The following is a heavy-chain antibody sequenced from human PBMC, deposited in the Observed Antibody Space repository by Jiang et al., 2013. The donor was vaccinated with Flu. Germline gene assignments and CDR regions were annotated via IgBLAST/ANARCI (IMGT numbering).Heavy chain of an antibody. CDR1: GFSLSTSGVG. Sequence: KPTQTLTLTCTFSGFSLSTSGVGVGWIRQPPGKALEWLALIYWDDDKRYSPSLKSRLTITKDTSKNQVVLTMTNMDPVDTATYYCAHRLNWNYALDYWGQGTPVTVSS. V-gene: IGHV2-5*02. J-gene: IGHJ4*02. D-gene: IGHD1-7*01. CDR2: IYWDDDK. CDR3: AHRLNWNYALDY.